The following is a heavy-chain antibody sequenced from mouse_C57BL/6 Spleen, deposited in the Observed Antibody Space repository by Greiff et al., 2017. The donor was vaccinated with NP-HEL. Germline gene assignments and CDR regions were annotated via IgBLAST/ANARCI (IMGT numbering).Heavy chain of an antibody. Sequence: QVQLKESGAELAKPGASVKLSCKASGYTFTSYWMHLVKQRPGQGLEWIGYINPSSGYTKYNQKFKDKATLTADKSSSTAYMQLSSLTYEDSAVYYCARSLDSSGYVNYWGQGTTLTVSS. J-gene: IGHJ2*01. CDR1: GYTFTSYW. CDR3: ARSLDSSGYVNY. CDR2: INPSSGYT. V-gene: IGHV1-7*01. D-gene: IGHD3-2*02.